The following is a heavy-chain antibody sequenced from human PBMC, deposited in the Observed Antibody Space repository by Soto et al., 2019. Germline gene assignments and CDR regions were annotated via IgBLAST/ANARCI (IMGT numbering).Heavy chain of an antibody. V-gene: IGHV3-33*01. CDR3: ARDLSTVVPAAIGPGDS. Sequence: GGSLRLSCAASGFTFSSYGMHWVRQAPGKGLEWVAVIWYDGSNKYYADSVKGRFTISRDNSKNTLYLQMNSLRAEDTAVYYCARDLSTVVPAAIGPGDSWGQGTLVTVSS. CDR2: IWYDGSNK. CDR1: GFTFSSYG. D-gene: IGHD2-2*01. J-gene: IGHJ4*02.